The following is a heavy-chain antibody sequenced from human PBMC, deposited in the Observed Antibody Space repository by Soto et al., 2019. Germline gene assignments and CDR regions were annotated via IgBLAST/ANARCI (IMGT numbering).Heavy chain of an antibody. CDR3: ARDRGNWNYAESFDY. V-gene: IGHV3-33*01. Sequence: GGSLRLSCAASGFTFSSYGMHWVRQAPGKGLEWVAVIWYDGSNKYYADSVKGRFTISRDNSKNTLYLQMNSLRAEDTAVYYCARDRGNWNYAESFDYWGQGTLVTVSS. CDR2: IWYDGSNK. J-gene: IGHJ4*02. D-gene: IGHD1-7*01. CDR1: GFTFSSYG.